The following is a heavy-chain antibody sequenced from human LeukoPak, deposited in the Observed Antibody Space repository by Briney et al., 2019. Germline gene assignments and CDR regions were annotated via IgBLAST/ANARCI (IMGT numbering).Heavy chain of an antibody. CDR3: VREGYFVFDF. J-gene: IGHJ4*02. V-gene: IGHV3-53*01. Sequence: GGSLRLSCAASGFIVSSNYMNWVRQAPGKGLEWVSVIYTGGSTHYSDSVKGRFTISRDDSKNTLYLQMNSLRAEDTAVYYCVREGYFVFDFWGQGALVTVSS. CDR2: IYTGGST. D-gene: IGHD1-26*01. CDR1: GFIVSSNY.